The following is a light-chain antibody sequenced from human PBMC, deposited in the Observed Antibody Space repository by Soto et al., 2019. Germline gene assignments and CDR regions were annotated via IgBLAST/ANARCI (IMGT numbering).Light chain of an antibody. CDR3: NLYTSYHPLPV. CDR1: SADFTDYHY. J-gene: IGLJ1*01. CDR2: GVT. V-gene: IGLV2-14*01. Sequence: SVLTQPASVSGSPGQSITISCTGTSADFTDYHYVSWYQQHPGKAPQLLIYGVTNRPSGVSNRFSGSKSGDTASLTISGLQADDEADYYCNLYTSYHPLPVFGTGTRSPS.